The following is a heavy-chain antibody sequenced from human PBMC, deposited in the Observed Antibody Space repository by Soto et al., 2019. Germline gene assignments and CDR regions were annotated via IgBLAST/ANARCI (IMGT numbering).Heavy chain of an antibody. Sequence: ASVKVSCKASGYTFTSYGISWVRQAPGQGLEWMGWISAYNGNTNYAQKLQGRVTMTTDTSTSTAYMELRSLRSDDTALYYCARWMDSSSWYTGFDYWGQGTLVTVSS. D-gene: IGHD6-13*01. J-gene: IGHJ4*02. CDR1: GYTFTSYG. V-gene: IGHV1-18*01. CDR3: ARWMDSSSWYTGFDY. CDR2: ISAYNGNT.